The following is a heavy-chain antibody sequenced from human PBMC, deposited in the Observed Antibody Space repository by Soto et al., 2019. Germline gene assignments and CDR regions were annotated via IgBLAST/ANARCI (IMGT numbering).Heavy chain of an antibody. Sequence: QVQLQESGPGLVKPSQTLSLTCTVSGGSISSGGYFWSWIRQPPGQGLEWIGYIYYSGSTYYNPSLKSGVTISLAKSKNQFSLKLSSVTAADTAVYYCATYHGDYVGNCFDPWGQGTLVTVAS. CDR2: IYYSGST. J-gene: IGHJ5*02. D-gene: IGHD4-17*01. V-gene: IGHV4-30-4*01. CDR3: ATYHGDYVGNCFDP. CDR1: GGSISSGGYF.